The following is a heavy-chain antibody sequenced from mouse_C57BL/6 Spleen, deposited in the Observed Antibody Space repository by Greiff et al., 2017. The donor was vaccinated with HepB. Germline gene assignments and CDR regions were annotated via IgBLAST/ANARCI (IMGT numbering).Heavy chain of an antibody. CDR2: ISSGGSYT. J-gene: IGHJ4*01. Sequence: VQLQQSGGDLVKPGGSLKLSCAASGFTFSSYGMSWVRQTPDKRLEWVAIISSGGSYTYYSDSVKGRFTISSDNAKNTLYLQMSSLKSDDTAMYYCVRLGDAMDYWGQGTSVTVSS. CDR1: GFTFSSYG. D-gene: IGHD3-3*01. CDR3: VRLGDAMDY. V-gene: IGHV5-6*01.